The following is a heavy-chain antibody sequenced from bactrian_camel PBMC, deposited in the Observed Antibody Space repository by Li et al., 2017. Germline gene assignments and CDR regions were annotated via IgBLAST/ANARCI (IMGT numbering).Heavy chain of an antibody. Sequence: VQLVESGGGLVQPGGSLRLSCAASGNTDSSFSMAWFRQAPGKEREGVASIHTGDGRTYYADSVKGRFTVSRDNAENTVFLQMNSLTSEDTALYFCATASTAWVPAQWGQGTQVTVS. CDR1: GNTDSSFS. J-gene: IGHJ4*01. V-gene: IGHV3S1*01. CDR3: ATASTAWVPAQ. D-gene: IGHD5*01. CDR2: IHTGDGRT.